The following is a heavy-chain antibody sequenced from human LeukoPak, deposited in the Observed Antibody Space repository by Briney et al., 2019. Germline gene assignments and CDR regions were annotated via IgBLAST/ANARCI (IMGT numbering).Heavy chain of an antibody. D-gene: IGHD3-22*01. CDR2: IRRSDSTK. V-gene: IGHV3-48*04. CDR3: ARGGDSSGYYRPFDY. J-gene: IGHJ4*02. Sequence: PGGSLRLSCAASGFTFSSYWMHWVRQAPGKGLEWVSHIRRSDSTKYYADSVKGRFTVSRDNAKNSLYLQMNSLRAEDTAVYYCARGGDSSGYYRPFDYWGQGTLVTVSS. CDR1: GFTFSSYW.